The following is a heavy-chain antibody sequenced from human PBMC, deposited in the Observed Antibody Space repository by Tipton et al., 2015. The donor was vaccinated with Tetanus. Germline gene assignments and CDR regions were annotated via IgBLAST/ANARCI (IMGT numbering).Heavy chain of an antibody. J-gene: IGHJ5*02. V-gene: IGHV4-59*01. Sequence: TLSLTCTVSDGSISTYYWSWVRQPPGKGLEWIGYISYSGITKTNPSLKSRVTFSIDTSKNQFSLKLTSVTAADTAVYFCAREVHALGTAWIEPWGQGSLVTVSS. CDR1: DGSISTYY. CDR3: AREVHALGTAWIEP. D-gene: IGHD2-21*02. CDR2: ISYSGIT.